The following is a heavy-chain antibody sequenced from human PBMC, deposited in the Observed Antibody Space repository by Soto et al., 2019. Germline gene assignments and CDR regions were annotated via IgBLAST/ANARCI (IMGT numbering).Heavy chain of an antibody. V-gene: IGHV4-59*01. Sequence: PSGTLPFTCTVSGGSISSYYWSWIRQPPGKGLEWIGYIYYSGSTNYNPSLKSRVTISVDTSKNQFSLKLRSVTAADTAVYYCARVSGSYPSPNVYYFDYWGQGTLATVS. J-gene: IGHJ4*02. CDR1: GGSISSYY. D-gene: IGHD1-26*01. CDR2: IYYSGST. CDR3: ARVSGSYPSPNVYYFDY.